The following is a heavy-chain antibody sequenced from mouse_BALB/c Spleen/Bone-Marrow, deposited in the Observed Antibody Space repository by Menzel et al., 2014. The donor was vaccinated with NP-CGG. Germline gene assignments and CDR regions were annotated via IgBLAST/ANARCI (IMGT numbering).Heavy chain of an antibody. J-gene: IGHJ3*01. D-gene: IGHD1-1*01. CDR2: IYPGGGNT. Sequence: GSELVRPGASVKLSCTASGYTFTSYWVHWVKQRHGQGLEWIGNIYPGGGNTNYDENFKSKGTLTVDTSSSTAYMHLSSLTSEDSAVYYCTRGGSNPFAYWGQGTLVTVSA. CDR1: GYTFTSYW. CDR3: TRGGSNPFAY. V-gene: IGHV1S22*01.